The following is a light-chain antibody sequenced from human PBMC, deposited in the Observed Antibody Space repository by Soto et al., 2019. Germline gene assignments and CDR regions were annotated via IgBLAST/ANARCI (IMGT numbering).Light chain of an antibody. J-gene: IGKJ1*01. Sequence: EIVLTQSPGTLSLSPGERATLSCRASQSVSSSYLAWYQQKPGQAPRLLIYGTSSRATAIPARFSGSGSGTEFTLTISRLEPEDFAVYYCQQYGSSSWTFGQGTKVEIK. CDR2: GTS. V-gene: IGKV3-20*01. CDR1: QSVSSSY. CDR3: QQYGSSSWT.